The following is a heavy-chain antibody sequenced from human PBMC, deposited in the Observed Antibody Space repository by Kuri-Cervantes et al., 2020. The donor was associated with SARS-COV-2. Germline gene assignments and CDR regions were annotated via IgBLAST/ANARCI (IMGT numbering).Heavy chain of an antibody. J-gene: IGHJ4*02. CDR2: IYTSGST. CDR1: GGSISSYY. V-gene: IGHV4-4*07. CDR3: ARGPWRGYIWGSFPMDY. D-gene: IGHD3-16*01. Sequence: ESLKISCTVSGGSISSYYWSWIRQPAGKGLEWIGRIYTSGSTNYNPSLKSRVTISVDTSKNQFSLKLSSVTAADTAVYYCARGPWRGYIWGSFPMDYWGQGTLVTVSS.